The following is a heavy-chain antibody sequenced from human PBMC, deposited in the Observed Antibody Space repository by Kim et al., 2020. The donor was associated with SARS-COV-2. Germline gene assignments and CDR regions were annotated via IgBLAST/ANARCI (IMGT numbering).Heavy chain of an antibody. J-gene: IGHJ3*02. Sequence: KSRVTISVDTSKNQFSLKLSSVTAADTAVYYCARRRMDFGVALWGDAFDIWGQGTMVTVSS. D-gene: IGHD3-3*01. CDR3: ARRRMDFGVALWGDAFDI. V-gene: IGHV4-39*01.